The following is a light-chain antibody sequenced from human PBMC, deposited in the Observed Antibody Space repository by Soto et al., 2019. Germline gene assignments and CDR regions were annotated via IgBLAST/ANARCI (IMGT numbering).Light chain of an antibody. Sequence: DIQMTQSPSSLSASVVYRVTITCRASQGISSYLAWYQQKPGKVPKLLIYAASTLQSGVPSRFSGSGSGTDFTLTISSLQPEDVATYYCQKYNSAPRTFGQGTKVEIK. CDR2: AAS. J-gene: IGKJ1*01. V-gene: IGKV1-27*01. CDR1: QGISSY. CDR3: QKYNSAPRT.